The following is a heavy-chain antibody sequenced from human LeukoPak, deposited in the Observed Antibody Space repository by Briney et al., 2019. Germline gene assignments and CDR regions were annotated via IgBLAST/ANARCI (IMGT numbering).Heavy chain of an antibody. Sequence: GGSLRLSCAASGFTFSIYWMHWVRQAPGKGLVWVSHIIGDGSRTSNADSVKGRFTVSRDNAKNTLYLQMNSLRAEDTALYYCARDFVGYCSGGSCYHLAFDIWGQGTMVTVSS. CDR2: IIGDGSRT. CDR3: ARDFVGYCSGGSCYHLAFDI. D-gene: IGHD2-15*01. V-gene: IGHV3-74*01. J-gene: IGHJ3*02. CDR1: GFTFSIYW.